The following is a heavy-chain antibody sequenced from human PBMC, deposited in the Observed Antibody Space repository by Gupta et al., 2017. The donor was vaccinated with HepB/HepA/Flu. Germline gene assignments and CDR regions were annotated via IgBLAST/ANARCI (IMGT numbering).Heavy chain of an antibody. CDR3: ARENYFDTSGYYDH. V-gene: IGHV4-34*01. CDR2: INHSGST. D-gene: IGHD3-22*01. Sequence: QVQLQQLGAGLLKPSETLTLTCAVYGVSFSGNYWSWIRQPPGKGLEWIGEINHSGSTYYNPALKSRITISIDTSKNQVYLKLSSVIEADTAVYYCARENYFDTSGYYDHWGQGTLVTVSS. CDR1: GVSFSGNY. J-gene: IGHJ4*02.